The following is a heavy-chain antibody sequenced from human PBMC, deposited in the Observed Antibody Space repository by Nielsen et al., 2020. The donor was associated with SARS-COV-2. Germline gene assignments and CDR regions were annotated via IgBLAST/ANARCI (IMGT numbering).Heavy chain of an antibody. CDR2: ISSGSIYL. D-gene: IGHD6-19*01. CDR3: ARDGSGWYIGY. Sequence: GGSLRLSCAASGFTFSSYSMNWVRQAPGKGLECVSSISSGSIYLYYADSVKGRFTISRDNSKNTLYLQMNSLRAEDTAVYYCARDGSGWYIGYWGQGTLVTVSS. CDR1: GFTFSSYS. J-gene: IGHJ4*02. V-gene: IGHV3-21*01.